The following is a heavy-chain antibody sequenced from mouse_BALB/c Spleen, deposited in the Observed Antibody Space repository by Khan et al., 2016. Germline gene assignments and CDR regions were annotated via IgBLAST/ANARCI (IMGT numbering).Heavy chain of an antibody. CDR1: GYSFTGYY. D-gene: IGHD2-10*01. Sequence: LVKTGASVKISCKASGYSFTGYYMHWVKQSHGKSLEWIGYISCYNGATSYNQKFKGKATFTVDTSSSTAYMQFNSLKSEDSAVYYCAKGSYYGNYVAYWGQGTLVTVSA. V-gene: IGHV1S34*01. J-gene: IGHJ3*01. CDR3: AKGSYYGNYVAY. CDR2: ISCYNGAT.